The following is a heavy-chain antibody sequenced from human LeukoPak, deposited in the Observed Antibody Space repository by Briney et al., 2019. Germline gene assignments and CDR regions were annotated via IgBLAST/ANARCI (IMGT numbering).Heavy chain of an antibody. Sequence: PGGSLRLSCAASGFTVSNSFMGWVRQAPGTGLEWVSGISGSGGSTFYADSVKGRFTISRDNSKSTLFLQMNSLRAEDTAVYYCARGILYPAFYFDYWGQGTLVTVSS. D-gene: IGHD3-3*02. CDR1: GFTVSNSF. CDR2: ISGSGGST. V-gene: IGHV3-23*01. CDR3: ARGILYPAFYFDY. J-gene: IGHJ4*02.